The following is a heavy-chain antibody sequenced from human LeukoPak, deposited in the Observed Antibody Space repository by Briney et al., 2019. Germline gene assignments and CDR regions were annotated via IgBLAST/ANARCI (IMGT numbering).Heavy chain of an antibody. CDR2: IKSDGSSA. CDR1: GFTFSSYA. V-gene: IGHV3-74*01. CDR3: IAAAGTVG. Sequence: GGSLRLSCAASGFTFSSYAMSWVRQAPGKGLVWVSRIKSDGSSANYADSVEGRFTISRDNAKNTLYLQMNSLRAEDTAVYYCIAAAGTVGWGQGTLVTVSS. J-gene: IGHJ4*02. D-gene: IGHD6-13*01.